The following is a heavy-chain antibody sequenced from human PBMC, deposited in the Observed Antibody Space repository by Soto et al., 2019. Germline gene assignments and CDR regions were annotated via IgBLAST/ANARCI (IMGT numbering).Heavy chain of an antibody. CDR3: ARRGPGTYFDY. CDR1: GFTFSSYA. Sequence: EVQLLESGGGLXXXGXXXRLSCAASGFTFSSYAMRWVRQAPGKGLEWVSAISGSGGSTYYADSVKGRFTISRDNSKNTLYLQMNSLRAEDTAVYYCARRGPGTYFDYWGQGTLVTVSS. CDR2: ISGSGGST. V-gene: IGHV3-23*01. D-gene: IGHD6-13*01. J-gene: IGHJ4*02.